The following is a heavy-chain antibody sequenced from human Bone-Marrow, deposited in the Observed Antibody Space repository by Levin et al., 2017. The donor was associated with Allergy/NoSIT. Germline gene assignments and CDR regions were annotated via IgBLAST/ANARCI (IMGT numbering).Heavy chain of an antibody. D-gene: IGHD1-26*01. Sequence: GGSLRLSCAASGFSFSRHAMHWVRQAPGRGLEWVAFILYDGRNKYYADSVKGRFTISRDNSKNTLYLQMNSLRAEDTAVYYCARDIGEWELLLSAFDIWGQGTMVTVSS. CDR3: ARDIGEWELLLSAFDI. J-gene: IGHJ3*02. V-gene: IGHV3-30*04. CDR2: ILYDGRNK. CDR1: GFSFSRHA.